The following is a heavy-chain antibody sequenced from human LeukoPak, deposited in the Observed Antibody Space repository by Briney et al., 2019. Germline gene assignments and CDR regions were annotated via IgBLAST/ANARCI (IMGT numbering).Heavy chain of an antibody. D-gene: IGHD3-9*01. J-gene: IGHJ6*02. CDR2: IYYSGST. Sequence: PSETLSLTCTVSGGSISSYYWSWIRQPPGKGLEWIGYIYYSGSTNYNPSLKSRVTISVDTSKNQFSLKLSSVTAADTAVYYCARGILTGYTSYYYYGMDVWGQGTTVTVSS. CDR1: GGSISSYY. V-gene: IGHV4-59*08. CDR3: ARGILTGYTSYYYYGMDV.